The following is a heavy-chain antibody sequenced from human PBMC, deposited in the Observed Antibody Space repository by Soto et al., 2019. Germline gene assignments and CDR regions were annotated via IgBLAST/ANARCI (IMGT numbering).Heavy chain of an antibody. J-gene: IGHJ6*02. CDR3: ARDLAAAGTWGMDV. D-gene: IGHD6-13*01. V-gene: IGHV4-61*01. CDR1: GGSVSSGSYY. Sequence: SETLSLTCTVSGGSVSSGSYYWSWIRQPPGKGLEWIGYIYYSGSTNYNPSLKSRVTISVDTSKNQFSLKLRSVTAADTAVYYCARDLAAAGTWGMDVSGQGTTVTVSS. CDR2: IYYSGST.